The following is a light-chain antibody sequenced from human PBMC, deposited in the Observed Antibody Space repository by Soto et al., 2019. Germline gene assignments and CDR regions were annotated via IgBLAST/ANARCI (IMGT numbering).Light chain of an antibody. Sequence: DIQMTQSPSSLSASVGDRVTITCRASQDISNYVACYQQKPGKVPKLLIYAASTLQSGVPSRFGGGGSGTDFTLTISSLQPEDVATYYCQKYNSAPLTFGPGTKVDIK. V-gene: IGKV1-27*01. J-gene: IGKJ3*01. CDR3: QKYNSAPLT. CDR2: AAS. CDR1: QDISNY.